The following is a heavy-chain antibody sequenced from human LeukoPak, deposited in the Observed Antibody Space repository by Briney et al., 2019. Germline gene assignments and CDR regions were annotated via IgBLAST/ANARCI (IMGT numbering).Heavy chain of an antibody. V-gene: IGHV1-2*02. CDR2: INPNSGGT. CDR1: GYTFTGYY. D-gene: IGHD6-19*01. Sequence: ASVKVSCKASGYTFTGYYMHWVRQAPGQGLEWMGWINPNSGGTNYAQKFQGRVTMTRDTSISTAYMELSRLRSDDTAVYYCAREEKPYSSGSQPDYWGQGTPVTVSS. J-gene: IGHJ4*02. CDR3: AREEKPYSSGSQPDY.